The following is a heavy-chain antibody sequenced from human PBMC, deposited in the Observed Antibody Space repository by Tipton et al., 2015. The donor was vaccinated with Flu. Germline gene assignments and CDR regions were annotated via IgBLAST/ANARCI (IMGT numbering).Heavy chain of an antibody. D-gene: IGHD3-22*01. CDR2: ISAYNGNT. CDR3: ARDHSQIVIVVVTTPYYYYGMDV. J-gene: IGHJ6*02. CDR1: GYTFTSYG. V-gene: IGHV1-18*01. Sequence: QVQLVQSGAEVKKPGASVKVSCKASGYTFTSYGISWVRQAPGQGLEWMGWISAYNGNTNYAQKRQGRVTMTTDTSTSTAYMELRSLRSDDTAVYYCARDHSQIVIVVVTTPYYYYGMDVWGQGTTVTVSS.